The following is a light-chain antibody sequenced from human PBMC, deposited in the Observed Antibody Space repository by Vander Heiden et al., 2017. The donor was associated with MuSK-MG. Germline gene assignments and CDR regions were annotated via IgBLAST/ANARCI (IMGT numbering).Light chain of an antibody. J-gene: IGKJ5*01. V-gene: IGKV4-1*01. CDR1: QSVLYSSNNKNY. Sequence: DIVMTQSPDSLAVSLGERATINCKSSQSVLYSSNNKNYLAWYQHKPGQPPELLIYWASTRESGVNDRFSGSGSGTDFTLTISSLQADDVAVYYCQQYDSNPGSITFGQGTQMEIK. CDR3: QQYDSNPGSIT. CDR2: WAS.